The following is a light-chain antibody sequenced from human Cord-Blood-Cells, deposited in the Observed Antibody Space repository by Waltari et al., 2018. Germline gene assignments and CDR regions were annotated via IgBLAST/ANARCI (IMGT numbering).Light chain of an antibody. V-gene: IGKV1-5*01. J-gene: IGKJ2*01. CDR2: DGS. Sequence: DIQMTQSPSTLSASVGDRVHITCRASQSISSRLAWYQQKPGKDPKLLIYDGSSLERRVPSRFSGSESGTEFTLTISSLQPDDFATYYCQQYNSYSVTFGQGTKLEIK. CDR1: QSISSR. CDR3: QQYNSYSVT.